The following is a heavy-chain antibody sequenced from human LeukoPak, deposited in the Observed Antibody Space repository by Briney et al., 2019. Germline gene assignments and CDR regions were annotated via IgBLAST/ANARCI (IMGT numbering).Heavy chain of an antibody. J-gene: IGHJ5*02. CDR3: DCATRHLFDP. V-gene: IGHV3-7*01. CDR1: GFTFSSYW. Sequence: GGSLRLSCAASGFTFSSYWMSWVRQAPGKGLEWVANIKQDGSEKYYVDSVKGRFTISRGNAKNSLYLQMNSLRAEDTAVYYCDCATRHLFDPWGQGTLVTVSS. CDR2: IKQDGSEK. D-gene: IGHD1-26*01.